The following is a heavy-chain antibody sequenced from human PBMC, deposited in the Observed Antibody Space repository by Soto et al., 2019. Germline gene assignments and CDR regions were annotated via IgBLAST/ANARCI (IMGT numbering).Heavy chain of an antibody. CDR1: GATFANYW. CDR3: TRDITRNFFDS. J-gene: IGHJ5*01. D-gene: IGHD3-10*01. V-gene: IGHV3-74*01. CDR2: ISNVGSDI. Sequence: EVHVVESGGGLVQPGGSLRLSCEASGATFANYWMHWVRQVPGKGLVWVSRISNVGSDITYADSVKGRFTASRVNTKNLVFLQMNILSVEDTGVYYCTRDITRNFFDSCGEGTLVIVSS.